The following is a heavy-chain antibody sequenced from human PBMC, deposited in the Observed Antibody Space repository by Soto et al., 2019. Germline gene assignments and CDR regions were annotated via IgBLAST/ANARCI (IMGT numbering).Heavy chain of an antibody. J-gene: IGHJ6*02. Sequence: QAQLVEAGGGMVQPGRSLSLSCAASGFTFKLYALHWVGQAPGKGLEWVAVISFDGDKTYYADSVKGRFTISRDNFKNTLSLQMNNLRIEDAGLYFCAREDDYNYRYFNYGLDVWGQGTTVTVSS. D-gene: IGHD5-12*01. V-gene: IGHV3-30-3*01. CDR1: GFTFKLYA. CDR3: AREDDYNYRYFNYGLDV. CDR2: ISFDGDKT.